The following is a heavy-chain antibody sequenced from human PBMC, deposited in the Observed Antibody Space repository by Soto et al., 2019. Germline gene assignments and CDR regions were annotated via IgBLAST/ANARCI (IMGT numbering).Heavy chain of an antibody. CDR2: ISAYNGNT. CDR1: GYTFTIYG. V-gene: IGHV1-18*01. CDR3: ATDPYGGNSNY. Sequence: QVQLVQSGAEVKKPGASVTVSCNASGYTFTIYGISWVRQVHGQGLECIVWISAYNGNTNYAQKLKRRVTMTTETSTSTDDMELRSLRSDDTSVYYGATDPYGGNSNYWGQRNLVTVSS. D-gene: IGHD5-12*01. J-gene: IGHJ4*02.